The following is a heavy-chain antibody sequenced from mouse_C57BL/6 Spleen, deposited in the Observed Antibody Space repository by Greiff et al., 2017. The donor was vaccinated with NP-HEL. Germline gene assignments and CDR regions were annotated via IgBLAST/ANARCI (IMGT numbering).Heavy chain of an antibody. J-gene: IGHJ2*01. CDR1: GYTFTSYG. CDR3: ARRNGY. V-gene: IGHV1-81*01. CDR2: IYPRSGNT. D-gene: IGHD2-1*01. Sequence: QVQLKESGAELARPGASVKLSCKASGYTFTSYGISWVKQRTGQGLEWIGEIYPRSGNTYYNEKFKGKATMPADKASSTAYMELRSLTSEDSAVYFCARRNGYWGQGTTLTVSS.